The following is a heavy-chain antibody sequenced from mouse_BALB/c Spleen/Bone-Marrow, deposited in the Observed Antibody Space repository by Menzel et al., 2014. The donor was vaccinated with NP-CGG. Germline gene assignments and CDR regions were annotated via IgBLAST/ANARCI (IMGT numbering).Heavy chain of an antibody. CDR1: GFDFSRYW. V-gene: IGHV4-1*02. J-gene: IGHJ3*01. D-gene: IGHD1-2*01. CDR2: INPASSTI. CDR3: AKNYYYGYVAY. Sequence: EVQLQESGGGLVQPGGSLKLSCAASGFDFSRYWMTWARQAPGKGLEWIGEINPASSTINYTPSLKDKFIISRDNAKNTLYLQMSKVRSEDTALYYCAKNYYYGYVAYWGQGTLVTVSA.